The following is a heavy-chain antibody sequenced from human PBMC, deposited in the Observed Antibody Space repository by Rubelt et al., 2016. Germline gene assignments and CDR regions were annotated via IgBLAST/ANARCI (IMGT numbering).Heavy chain of an antibody. V-gene: IGHV3-7*02. CDR2: IKQDGSEK. J-gene: IGHJ4*02. Sequence: VQLVESGGGVVQPGRSLRLSCAASGFIFSSFWMNWVRQAPGKGLEWVANIKQDGSEKYYVDSVKGRYIISRDNAKNELYLYMNSLRAEDTAVYYCAGAFDYWGRGTAVIVSS. CDR1: GFIFSSFW. CDR3: AGAFDY. D-gene: IGHD1-26*01.